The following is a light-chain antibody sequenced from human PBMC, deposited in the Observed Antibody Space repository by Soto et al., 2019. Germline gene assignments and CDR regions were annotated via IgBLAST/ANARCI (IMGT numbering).Light chain of an antibody. CDR3: ASYISSSSYV. Sequence: QSVLAQPASVSGSPGQSITISCTGTSSDVGGYNYVSWYQQHPGKAPKLMIYEVSNRPSGVSNRFSGSKSGNTASLTTSGLQAEDEADYYCASYISSSSYVFGTGTKVTVL. CDR1: SSDVGGYNY. J-gene: IGLJ1*01. V-gene: IGLV2-14*01. CDR2: EVS.